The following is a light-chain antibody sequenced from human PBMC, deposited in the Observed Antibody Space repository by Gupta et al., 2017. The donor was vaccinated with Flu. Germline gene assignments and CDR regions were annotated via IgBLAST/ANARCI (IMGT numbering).Light chain of an antibody. V-gene: IGKV3-15*01. CDR3: QQYSNWPPTLT. CDR1: QSVRSN. CDR2: GTS. Sequence: IVVTQSPATLSVSPGERATLSCRASQSVRSNLAWYQQKPGQAPRLLIYGTSTRATGIPARFSGSGSGTEFTLTISSLQSEDFAVYYCQQYSNWPPTLTFGGGTKVEIK. J-gene: IGKJ4*01.